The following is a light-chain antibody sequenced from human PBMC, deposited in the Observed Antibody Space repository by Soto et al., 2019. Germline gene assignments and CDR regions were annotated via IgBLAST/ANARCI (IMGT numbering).Light chain of an antibody. CDR2: AAS. J-gene: IGKJ1*01. Sequence: DIQMTQSPSSLSASVGDRVTITCRASQGISNYLAWYQQKPGKVPKLLIYAASTLQSGVPSRFSGSGSGTDFTLTISSLQPEDVATYYCQKYNSALLTWTFGQGTKVEIK. CDR3: QKYNSALLTWT. CDR1: QGISNY. V-gene: IGKV1-27*01.